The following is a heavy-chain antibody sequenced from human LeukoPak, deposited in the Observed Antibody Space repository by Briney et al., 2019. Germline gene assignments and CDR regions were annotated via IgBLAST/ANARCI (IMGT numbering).Heavy chain of an antibody. J-gene: IGHJ3*02. CDR1: GGSISSSGYY. CDR3: ARVQGLGLHLYDAFDI. CDR2: IYYGGST. Sequence: PSETLSLTCTVSGGSISSSGYYWDWIRQPPGKGLEWIGNIYYGGSTYYNPSLKSRVTISVDTSKNQFFLKLTSVTAADTAVYYCARVQGLGLHLYDAFDIWGQGTMVTVSS. V-gene: IGHV4-39*07. D-gene: IGHD3-16*01.